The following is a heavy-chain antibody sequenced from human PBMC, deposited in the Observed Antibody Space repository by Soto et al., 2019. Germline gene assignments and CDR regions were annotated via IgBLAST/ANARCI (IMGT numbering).Heavy chain of an antibody. V-gene: IGHV1-58*01. D-gene: IGHD5-18*01. Sequence: ASVKVSCKASGFTFTSSAVQWVRQARGQRLEWIGWIVVGSGNTNYAQKFQERVTITRDMSTSTAYMELSSLRSEDTAVYYCAAGGDSYQSPFDYWGQGTLVTVSS. CDR3: AAGGDSYQSPFDY. CDR2: IVVGSGNT. J-gene: IGHJ4*02. CDR1: GFTFTSSA.